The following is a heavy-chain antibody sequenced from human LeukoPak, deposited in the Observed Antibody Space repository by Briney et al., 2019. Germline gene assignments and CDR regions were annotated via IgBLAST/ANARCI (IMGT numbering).Heavy chain of an antibody. Sequence: PGGSLRLSCAASGFTFSSYAMSWVRQAPGKGLEWASAISGSGGSTYYADSVKGRFTISRDNSKNTLYLQMNSLRAEDTAVYYCAKCGVSYYYYYYMDVWGKGTTVTVSS. D-gene: IGHD3-10*01. CDR2: ISGSGGST. J-gene: IGHJ6*03. V-gene: IGHV3-23*01. CDR3: AKCGVSYYYYYYMDV. CDR1: GFTFSSYA.